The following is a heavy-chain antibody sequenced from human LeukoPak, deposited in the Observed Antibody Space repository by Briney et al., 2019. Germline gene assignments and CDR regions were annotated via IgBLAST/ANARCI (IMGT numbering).Heavy chain of an antibody. J-gene: IGHJ4*02. CDR3: ARQYYDFWSGHLFDY. D-gene: IGHD3-3*01. CDR2: MNPNSGNT. CDR1: GCTFTSYD. Sequence: ASVKVSCKASGCTFTSYDINWVRQATGQGLEWMGWMNPNSGNTGYAQKFQGRVTITRNTSISTAYMELSSLRSEDTAVYYCARQYYDFWSGHLFDYWGQGTLVTVSS. V-gene: IGHV1-8*03.